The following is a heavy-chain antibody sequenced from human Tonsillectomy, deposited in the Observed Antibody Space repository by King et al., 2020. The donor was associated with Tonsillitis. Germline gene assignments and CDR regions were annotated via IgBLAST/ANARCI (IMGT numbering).Heavy chain of an antibody. CDR1: GGSISSNSFY. CDR2: IYYSGST. D-gene: IGHD4-17*01. V-gene: IGHV4-39*01. Sequence: QLQESGPGLVKPSETLSLTCTVSGGSISSNSFYWGWIRQPPGKALELIGNIYYSGSTYYNPSLKSRVTISIDTSTNQVSLKLSSVTAADTAVYYCARDRDYGNFDYWGQGTLVTVSS. CDR3: ARDRDYGNFDY. J-gene: IGHJ4*02.